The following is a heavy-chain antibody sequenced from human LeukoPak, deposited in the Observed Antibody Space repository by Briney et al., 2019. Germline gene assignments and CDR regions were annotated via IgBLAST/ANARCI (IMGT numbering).Heavy chain of an antibody. V-gene: IGHV1-18*04. D-gene: IGHD5-12*01. Sequence: GASVKVSCKASGYTFTGYYMHWVRQAPGQGLEWMGWISTYNGNTNYAQKVQGRVTMTTDTSTSTAYMELRSLRSDDTAVYYCARDRPDIVATTYYFDYWGQGTLVTVSS. J-gene: IGHJ4*02. CDR1: GYTFTGYY. CDR3: ARDRPDIVATTYYFDY. CDR2: ISTYNGNT.